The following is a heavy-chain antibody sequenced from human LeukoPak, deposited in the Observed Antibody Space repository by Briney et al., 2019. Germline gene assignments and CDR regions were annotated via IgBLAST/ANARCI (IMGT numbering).Heavy chain of an antibody. CDR1: GGSISSYY. Sequence: PSETLSLTCTVSGGSISSYYWSWIRQPPGKGLEWIGYIYYSGSTNYNPSLKSRVTISVDTSKNQFSLKLSSVTAADTAVYYCARGSPGGAAATFDYWGQGTLVTVSS. CDR2: IYYSGST. D-gene: IGHD6-13*01. V-gene: IGHV4-59*12. J-gene: IGHJ4*02. CDR3: ARGSPGGAAATFDY.